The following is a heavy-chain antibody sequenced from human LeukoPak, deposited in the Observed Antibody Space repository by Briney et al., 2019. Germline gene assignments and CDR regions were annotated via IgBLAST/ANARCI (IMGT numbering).Heavy chain of an antibody. D-gene: IGHD1-1*01. CDR2: LNWNGGST. J-gene: IGHJ4*02. CDR3: ARGATGTTFDY. V-gene: IGHV3-20*04. CDR1: GFXFDDYG. Sequence: GGSLRLSCAASGFXFDDYGMSWDRQAPGKGLEWVSGLNWNGGSTGYADSVKGRFTISRDNAKNSLYLQMNSLRAEDTALYYCARGATGTTFDYWGQGTLVTVSS.